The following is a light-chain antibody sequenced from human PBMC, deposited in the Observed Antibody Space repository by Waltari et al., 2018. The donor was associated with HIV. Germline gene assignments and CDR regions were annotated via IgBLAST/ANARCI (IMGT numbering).Light chain of an antibody. Sequence: DIQTTQSPSSLSASVGDRVTITCRASQNINKFLNWYQQKSGKAPNLLINGSSTLQSGVPSRFSGSGSGTDFTLTISGLHPEDSATYYCQQTYTAPWTFAQGNKVEIK. CDR2: GSS. V-gene: IGKV1-39*01. CDR3: QQTYTAPWT. CDR1: QNINKF. J-gene: IGKJ1*01.